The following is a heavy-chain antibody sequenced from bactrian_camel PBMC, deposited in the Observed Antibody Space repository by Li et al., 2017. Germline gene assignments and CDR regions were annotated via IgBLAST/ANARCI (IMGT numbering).Heavy chain of an antibody. CDR2: AYTAGDST. D-gene: IGHD4*01. CDR1: GNFYRSSC. J-gene: IGHJ4*01. Sequence: HVLLVESGGGSVQAGGSLRLSCVASGNFYRSSCMGWFRQAPGKEREGVASAYTAGDSTYYADSVKGRFTVSLDNRKNTVYLQMTNLKSEDTATYYCAIYLARVCDYISITFGERGQGTQVTVS. CDR3: AIYLARVCDYISITFGE. V-gene: IGHV3S54*01.